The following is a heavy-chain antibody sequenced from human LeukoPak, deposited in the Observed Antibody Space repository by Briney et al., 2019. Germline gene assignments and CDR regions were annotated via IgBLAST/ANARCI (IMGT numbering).Heavy chain of an antibody. D-gene: IGHD2-2*01. J-gene: IGHJ3*02. CDR1: GGSIRSGSYD. CDR3: ASTYCNSISCYPSGYAFDI. V-gene: IGHV4-61*02. CDR2: LQTRGNT. Sequence: NPSETLSLTCTVPGGSIRSGSYDWGWIRQPGGKGLEWIGRLQTRGNTNDNPSRKSRVTISVDPSKNQFSLKLSSVTAADTAVYYCASTYCNSISCYPSGYAFDIWGQGTMVTVSS.